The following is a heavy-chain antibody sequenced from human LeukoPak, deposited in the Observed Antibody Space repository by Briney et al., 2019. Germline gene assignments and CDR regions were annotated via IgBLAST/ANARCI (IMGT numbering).Heavy chain of an antibody. D-gene: IGHD1-1*01. V-gene: IGHV3-23*01. Sequence: GGSPRLSCAASGFTFSSYAMSWVRQAPGKGLEWVSAISGSGGSTYYADSVKGRFTISRDNSKNTLYLQMNSLRVEDTAIYYCARRSWQFLDKGYFDYWGQGTLVTVSS. J-gene: IGHJ4*02. CDR2: ISGSGGST. CDR1: GFTFSSYA. CDR3: ARRSWQFLDKGYFDY.